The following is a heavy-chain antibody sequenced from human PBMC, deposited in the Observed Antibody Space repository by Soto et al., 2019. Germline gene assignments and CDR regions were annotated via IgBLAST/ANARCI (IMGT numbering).Heavy chain of an antibody. V-gene: IGHV4-30-4*08. J-gene: IGHJ4*02. CDR1: GASIGSGDFY. D-gene: IGHD3-22*01. CDR3: ARTGPSYYYHNSGSPGDY. Sequence: PSETLSLTCTVSGASIGSGDFYWSWIRQSPGKGLEWLGYIYYNELSSSESTHYNSSLKSRVSISVDTSKNQFSLTLRSMTAAGTAVYYCARTGPSYYYHNSGSPGDYWGQGTLVTVSS. CDR2: IYYNELSSSEST.